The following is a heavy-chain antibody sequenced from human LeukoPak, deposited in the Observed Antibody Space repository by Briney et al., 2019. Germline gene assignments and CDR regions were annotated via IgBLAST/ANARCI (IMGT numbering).Heavy chain of an antibody. CDR3: AKDRDGYKIYYFDY. J-gene: IGHJ4*02. Sequence: PGGSLRLSCAASGFTFDDYAMHWVRQAPGKGLEWVSGISWNSGSIGYADSVKGRFTISRDNAKNSLYLQMNSLRAEDTALYYCAKDRDGYKIYYFDYWGQGTLVTVSS. V-gene: IGHV3-9*01. CDR2: ISWNSGSI. CDR1: GFTFDDYA. D-gene: IGHD5-24*01.